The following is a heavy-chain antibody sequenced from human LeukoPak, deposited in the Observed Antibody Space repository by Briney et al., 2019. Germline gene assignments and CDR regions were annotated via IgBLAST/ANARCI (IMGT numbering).Heavy chain of an antibody. Sequence: GGSLRLSCAASGFTFSSYGMHWVRQAPGKGLEWVAVISYDGSNKYYADSVKGRFTISRDNSKNTLYLQMNSLRAEDTAVYYCARVGRDGYKCDYDYWGQGALVTVSS. CDR2: ISYDGSNK. J-gene: IGHJ4*02. CDR1: GFTFSSYG. CDR3: ARVGRDGYKCDYDY. D-gene: IGHD5-24*01. V-gene: IGHV3-30*03.